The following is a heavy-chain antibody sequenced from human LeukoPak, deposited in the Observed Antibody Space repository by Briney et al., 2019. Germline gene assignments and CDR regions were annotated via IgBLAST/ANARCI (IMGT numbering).Heavy chain of an antibody. D-gene: IGHD4-17*01. CDR2: IYHSGST. CDR1: GYSISSGYY. J-gene: IGHJ5*02. CDR3: ARGGDYDWFDP. Sequence: KPSETLSLTCTVSGYSISSGYYWGWIRLPPGKGLEWIGSIYHSGSTYYNPSLKSRVTISVDTSKNQFSLKLSSVTAADTAVYYCARGGDYDWFDPWGQGTLVTVSS. V-gene: IGHV4-38-2*02.